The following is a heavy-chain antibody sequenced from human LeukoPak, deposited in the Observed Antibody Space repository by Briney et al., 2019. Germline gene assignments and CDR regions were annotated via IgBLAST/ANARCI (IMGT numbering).Heavy chain of an antibody. Sequence: GGSLRLSCATSGFIFSSYTMNWVRQAPGKGLEWVSSISSSSTYIYYADSVKGRFTISRDNAKNSLYLQMNSLRAEDTALYYCARDEYSSSATNWGQGTLVTVSS. CDR3: ARDEYSSSATN. D-gene: IGHD6-13*01. J-gene: IGHJ4*02. CDR1: GFIFSSYT. V-gene: IGHV3-21*01. CDR2: ISSSSTYI.